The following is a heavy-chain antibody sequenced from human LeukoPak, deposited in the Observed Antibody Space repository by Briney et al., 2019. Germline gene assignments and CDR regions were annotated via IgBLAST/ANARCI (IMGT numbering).Heavy chain of an antibody. D-gene: IGHD1-26*01. V-gene: IGHV3-20*04. CDR2: FNSNGAGT. CDR3: ARGVSGTYYGGDYFDN. Sequence: PGGSLKLSCAASGFTFDDYGMSWVRQSPGKGLEWVSGFNSNGAGTGYADSVKGRFTLSRDNAKNSLFLQMNSLRAEDTALYFCARGVSGTYYGGDYFDNWGQGTLVTVSS. CDR1: GFTFDDYG. J-gene: IGHJ4*02.